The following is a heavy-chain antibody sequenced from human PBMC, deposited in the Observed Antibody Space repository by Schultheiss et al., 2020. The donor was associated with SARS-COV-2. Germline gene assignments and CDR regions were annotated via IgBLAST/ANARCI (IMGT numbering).Heavy chain of an antibody. CDR1: GYTFTDYN. V-gene: IGHV1-2*02. CDR2: INPNSGGT. CDR3: ARDSSSWYFESDYYYYGMDV. Sequence: ASVKVSCKASGYTFTDYNIHWVRQAPGQGLEWMGWINPNSGGTNYAQKFQGRVTITADESTSTAYMELSSLRSEDTAVYYCARDSSSWYFESDYYYYGMDVWGQGTTVTVSS. D-gene: IGHD6-13*01. J-gene: IGHJ6*02.